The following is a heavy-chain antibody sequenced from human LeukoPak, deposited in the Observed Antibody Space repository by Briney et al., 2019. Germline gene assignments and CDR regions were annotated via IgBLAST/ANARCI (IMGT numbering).Heavy chain of an antibody. CDR1: GYTFTGYY. V-gene: IGHV1-2*02. CDR2: INPNSGGT. D-gene: IGHD2-2*01. Sequence: ASVKVSCKASGYTFTGYYMHWGPQAPGQGLEGRGWINPNSGGTNYAQKFQGRVTMTRDTSISTAYMELSRLRSDDTAVYYCARAVTRYCSSTSCYYVIWGQGTMVTVSS. J-gene: IGHJ3*02. CDR3: ARAVTRYCSSTSCYYVI.